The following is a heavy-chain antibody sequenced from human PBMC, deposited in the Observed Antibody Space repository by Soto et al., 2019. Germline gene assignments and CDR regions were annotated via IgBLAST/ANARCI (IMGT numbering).Heavy chain of an antibody. CDR2: IYYSGST. CDR1: GGSISSGGYY. Sequence: LRLSCTVSGGSISSGGYYWSWIRQHPGKGLEWIGYIYYSGSTYYNPSLKSRVTISVDTSKNQFSLKLSSVTAADTAVYYCARGKTHYGDTDYWGQGTLVTVSS. D-gene: IGHD4-17*01. J-gene: IGHJ4*02. CDR3: ARGKTHYGDTDY. V-gene: IGHV4-31*03.